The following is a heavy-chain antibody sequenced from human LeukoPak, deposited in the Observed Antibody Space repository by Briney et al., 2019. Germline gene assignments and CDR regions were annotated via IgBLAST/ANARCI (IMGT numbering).Heavy chain of an antibody. CDR2: IYYSGST. V-gene: IGHV4-59*01. CDR3: ARDQGSIILGYFDY. J-gene: IGHJ4*02. CDR1: GGSINSYY. Sequence: SETLSLTCTVSGGSINSYYWSWIRQPPGKGLEWIGYIYYSGSTNYNPSLKSRVTISVHTSKNQFSLKLSSVTAADTAVYYCARDQGSIILGYFDYWGQGTLVTVSS. D-gene: IGHD1-14*01.